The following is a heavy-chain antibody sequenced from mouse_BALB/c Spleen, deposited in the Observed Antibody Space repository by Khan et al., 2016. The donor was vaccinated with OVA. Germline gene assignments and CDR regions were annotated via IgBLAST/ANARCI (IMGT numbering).Heavy chain of an antibody. J-gene: IGHJ3*01. CDR3: TRSGYGSLSY. Sequence: VQLQQSGAELVKPGASVRLSCKASGYTFTSYYLYWVKQRPGQGLEWIGDINPSNGGTNFDEKFKSKATLTVDKSSSTAYMQLNSLTSEDSAVYYCTRSGYGSLSYWGQGTLVTVSA. CDR2: INPSNGGT. CDR1: GYTFTSYY. D-gene: IGHD2-2*01. V-gene: IGHV1S81*02.